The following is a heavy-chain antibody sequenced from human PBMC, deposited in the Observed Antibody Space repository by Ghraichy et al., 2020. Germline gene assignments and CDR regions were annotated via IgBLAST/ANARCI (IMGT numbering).Heavy chain of an antibody. D-gene: IGHD5-12*01. CDR1: GFTFSSYG. J-gene: IGHJ6*02. V-gene: IGHV3-33*08. CDR3: ARPQYSGYDPYSAMDV. Sequence: GGSLRLSCAASGFTFSSYGMHWVRQAPGKGLEWVAVIWYDGSNKYYADSVKGRFTISRDNSKNTLYLQMNSLRAEDTAVDYCARPQYSGYDPYSAMDVWGQGTTVTVSS. CDR2: IWYDGSNK.